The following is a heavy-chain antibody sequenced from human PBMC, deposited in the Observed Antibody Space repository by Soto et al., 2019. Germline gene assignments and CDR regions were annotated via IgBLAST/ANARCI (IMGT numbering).Heavy chain of an antibody. CDR2: INAGTGNT. J-gene: IGHJ6*03. D-gene: IGHD3-10*01. CDR1: GYTFTSYA. CDR3: AREIYYYGSGTTKGHYYYYMDV. V-gene: IGHV1-3*01. Sequence: QVQLVQSGAEVKKPGASVKVSCKASGYTFTSYAMHWVRQAPGQRLEWMGWINAGTGNTNYSQKFQGRVTITRDTSASTAYMQLSSLRSEDTAVYYCAREIYYYGSGTTKGHYYYYMDVWGNGTTVTVSS.